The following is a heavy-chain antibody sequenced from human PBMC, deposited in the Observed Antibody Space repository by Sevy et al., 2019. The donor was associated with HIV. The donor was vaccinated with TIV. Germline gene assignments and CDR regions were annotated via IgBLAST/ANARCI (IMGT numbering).Heavy chain of an antibody. Sequence: ASVKVSCKVSGYTLTKLPMHWVRQAPGKGLEWMGGFDPEDGETIYAQRFQGRVTMTEDTSTDTAYMELSSLRSEDTGVYYCATLDFWSENPFYGTDVWGQGTTVTVSS. D-gene: IGHD3-3*01. CDR1: GYTLTKLP. V-gene: IGHV1-24*01. CDR2: FDPEDGET. CDR3: ATLDFWSENPFYGTDV. J-gene: IGHJ6*02.